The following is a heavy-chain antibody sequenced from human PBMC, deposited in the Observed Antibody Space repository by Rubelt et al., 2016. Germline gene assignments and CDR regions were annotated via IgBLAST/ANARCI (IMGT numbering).Heavy chain of an antibody. Sequence: QVQLVQSGAEVKKHGASVKVSCKASGYTFTSYGISWVRQAPGPGLEWMGWISAYNENTNYAQKLKGRVTMNTDTYTGTAYRGRRSLRSDEMAVYYCARDRIRIAARQGWYFDLWGRGTLVTVSS. CDR3: ARDRIRIAARQGWYFDL. CDR2: ISAYNENT. CDR1: GYTFTSYG. D-gene: IGHD6-6*01. V-gene: IGHV1-18*03. J-gene: IGHJ2*01.